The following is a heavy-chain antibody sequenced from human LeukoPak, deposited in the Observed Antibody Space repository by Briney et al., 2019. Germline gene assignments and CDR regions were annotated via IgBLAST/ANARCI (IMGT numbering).Heavy chain of an antibody. V-gene: IGHV3-20*04. D-gene: IGHD3-10*01. CDR1: GFTFDDYG. CDR3: ARDVIGAYYMDV. J-gene: IGHJ6*03. CDR2: IIWNGGGT. Sequence: GGSLRLSCAASGFTFDDYGMRWVRQAPGKGLEWVSGIIWNGGGTGYADSVKGRFTISRDNAKNSLYLQMNSLRAEDTALYYCARDVIGAYYMDVWGKGTTVTVSS.